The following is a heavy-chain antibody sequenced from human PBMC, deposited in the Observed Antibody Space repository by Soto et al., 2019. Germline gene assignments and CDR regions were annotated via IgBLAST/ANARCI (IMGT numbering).Heavy chain of an antibody. J-gene: IGHJ4*02. Sequence: QLQLQESGPGLVKPSETLSLTCTVSGGSISSSSYYWGWIRQPPGKGLEWIGSIYYSGSTYYNPSLKSRVTISVDTSKNQFSLKLSSVTAADTAVYYCASLGSGSYYVHDYWGQGTLVTVSS. CDR1: GGSISSSSYY. D-gene: IGHD1-26*01. V-gene: IGHV4-39*01. CDR2: IYYSGST. CDR3: ASLGSGSYYVHDY.